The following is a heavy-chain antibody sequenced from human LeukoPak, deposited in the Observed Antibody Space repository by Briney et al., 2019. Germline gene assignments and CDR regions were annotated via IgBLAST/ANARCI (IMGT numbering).Heavy chain of an antibody. D-gene: IGHD3-10*01. CDR1: GGSIRSSDDY. CDR2: IYYTGSF. CDR3: ARRRYYYGSGSYYSNANYFDY. J-gene: IGHJ4*02. V-gene: IGHV4-39*07. Sequence: PSETLSLTCSVSGGSIRSSDDYWGFVRQTPGKGLEWMGSIYYTGSFHYNPSLKSRATISVDTSKNQFSLKLTSVTAADTAVYYCARRRYYYGSGSYYSNANYFDYWGQGTLVTVSS.